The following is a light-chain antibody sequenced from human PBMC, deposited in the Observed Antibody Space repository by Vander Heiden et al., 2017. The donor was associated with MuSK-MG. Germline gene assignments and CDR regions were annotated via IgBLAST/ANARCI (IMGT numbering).Light chain of an antibody. Sequence: QSALTQPPSASGSPGQSVTISCTGTSSDVGGYNYVSWYQQYPGKAPKLMIHEVSKRPSGVPDRFSGSKSGNTASLTVSGVQAEDEADYYCSSYAGSHKGVFGGGTKLTV. V-gene: IGLV2-8*01. CDR3: SSYAGSHKGV. CDR1: SSDVGGYNY. CDR2: EVS. J-gene: IGLJ2*01.